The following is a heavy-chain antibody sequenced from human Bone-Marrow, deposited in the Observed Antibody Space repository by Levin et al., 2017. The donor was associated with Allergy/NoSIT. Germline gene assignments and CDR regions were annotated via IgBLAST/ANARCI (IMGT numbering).Heavy chain of an antibody. V-gene: IGHV4-59*01. CDR1: GGSISGYH. Sequence: SQTLSLTCTVSGGSISGYHWTWIRQPPGKGLEWIGYIYYSGNTNYNPSLKSRLTISVDTSQNQFSLKLSSVTAADTAVYYCARFSGSYRRALDYWGQGTLVTVSS. CDR3: ARFSGSYRRALDY. J-gene: IGHJ4*02. CDR2: IYYSGNT. D-gene: IGHD1-26*01.